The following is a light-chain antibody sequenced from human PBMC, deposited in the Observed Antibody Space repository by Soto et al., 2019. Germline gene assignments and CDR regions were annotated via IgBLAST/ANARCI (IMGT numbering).Light chain of an antibody. Sequence: DIVMTQSPDSLAVSLGERATINCKSSQSVLYSSNNKKYLAWYQRKSGQPPKLLISWASTRESGVPDRFSGRGSGTDFTLTISSLQAEDVAVYYCQQYYNTPWTFGQGTKVEIK. CDR1: QSVLYSSNNKKY. CDR2: WAS. V-gene: IGKV4-1*01. CDR3: QQYYNTPWT. J-gene: IGKJ1*01.